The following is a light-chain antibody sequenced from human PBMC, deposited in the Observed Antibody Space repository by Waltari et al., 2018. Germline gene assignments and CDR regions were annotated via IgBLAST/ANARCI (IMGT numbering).Light chain of an antibody. CDR3: CSYAGSYVV. CDR1: SSDVGGYNY. CDR2: DVS. Sequence: QSALTQPRPVSGSPGQPVTIPCTGTSSDVGGYNYVPWYQQHPGKAPKLMIYDVSKRPSGVPDRFSGSKSGNTASLTISGLQAEDEADYYCCSYAGSYVVFGGGTKLTVL. V-gene: IGLV2-11*01. J-gene: IGLJ2*01.